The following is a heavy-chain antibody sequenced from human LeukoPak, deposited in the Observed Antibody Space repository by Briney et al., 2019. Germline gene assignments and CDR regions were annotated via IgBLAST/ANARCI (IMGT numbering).Heavy chain of an antibody. CDR3: ASTLYGSSSSWYPDYYYGMDV. CDR1: GYTFTSYD. Sequence: RASVKVSCKASGYTFTSYDINWVRQATGRGLEWMGWMNPNSGNTGYAQKFQGRVTMTRNTSISTAYMELSSLRSEDTAVYYCASTLYGSSSSWYPDYYYGMDVWGQGTTVTVSS. CDR2: MNPNSGNT. V-gene: IGHV1-8*01. J-gene: IGHJ6*02. D-gene: IGHD6-13*01.